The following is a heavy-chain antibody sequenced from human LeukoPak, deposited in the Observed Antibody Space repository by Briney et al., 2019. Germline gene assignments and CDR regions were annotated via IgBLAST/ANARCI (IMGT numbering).Heavy chain of an antibody. Sequence: GGSLRLSCAASGFTFSNTWMSWVRQAPGKGLESVGRIKSKTDGGTTDYAAPVKGRFTISRDDSKNTLYLQMNSLKTEDTAVYYCTPSSGSYYPDDYWGQGTLVTVSS. CDR2: IKSKTDGGTT. CDR1: GFTFSNTW. D-gene: IGHD1-26*01. CDR3: TPSSGSYYPDDY. J-gene: IGHJ4*02. V-gene: IGHV3-15*01.